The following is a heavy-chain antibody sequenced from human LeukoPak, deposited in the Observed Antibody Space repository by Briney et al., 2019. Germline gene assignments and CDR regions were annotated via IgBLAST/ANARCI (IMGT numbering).Heavy chain of an antibody. CDR1: EGSISHDY. D-gene: IGHD2-2*01. V-gene: IGHV4-59*08. Sequence: SETLSLTCNISEGSISHDYRVWVRQPPGKGLEWIAYIDYSGYTDYNPSVKSRVTMSIDTSKGQFTLHLRSVSAADTAIYYCTTCAPNRYWFAPWGQGIQVTVFS. CDR2: IDYSGYT. CDR3: TTCAPNRYWFAP. J-gene: IGHJ5*02.